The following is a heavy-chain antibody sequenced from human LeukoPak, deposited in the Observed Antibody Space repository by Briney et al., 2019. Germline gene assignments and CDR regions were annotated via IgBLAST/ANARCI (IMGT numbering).Heavy chain of an antibody. CDR3: ARENSGSYRQFDY. J-gene: IGHJ4*02. CDR2: IYPSGST. Sequence: SETLSLTCTVSGGSISSSSYYWGWIRQPAGKGLEWIGRIYPSGSTNYNPSLKSRVTMSVDTSKNQFSLKLNSVTAADTAAYYCARENSGSYRQFDYWGQGTLVTVSS. D-gene: IGHD1-26*01. V-gene: IGHV4-61*02. CDR1: GGSISSSSYY.